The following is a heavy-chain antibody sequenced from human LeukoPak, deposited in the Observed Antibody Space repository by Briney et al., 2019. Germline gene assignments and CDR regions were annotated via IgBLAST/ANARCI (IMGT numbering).Heavy chain of an antibody. CDR1: GGSFSGYY. J-gene: IGHJ5*02. CDR3: ARVGARFKISWFDP. CDR2: INHSGST. Sequence: SETLSHTCAVYGGSFSGYYWSWIRQPPGKGLEWIGEINHSGSTNYNPSLKSRVTISVDTSKNQFSLKLSSVTAADTAVYYCARVGARFKISWFDPWGQGTLVTVSS. V-gene: IGHV4-34*01. D-gene: IGHD1-26*01.